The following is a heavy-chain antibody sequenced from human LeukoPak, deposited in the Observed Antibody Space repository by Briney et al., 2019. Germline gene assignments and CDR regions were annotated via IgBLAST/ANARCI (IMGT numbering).Heavy chain of an antibody. CDR1: GYTFTGYY. V-gene: IGHV1-2*02. CDR2: INPNTGGT. CDR3: ARGIGGYYYYMDV. D-gene: IGHD3-10*01. J-gene: IGHJ6*03. Sequence: ASVKVSCKASGYTFTGYYMHWVRQAPGQGLEWMGSINPNTGGTNYAQKFQGRVTMTRDTSISTAYMELSRLRSDDTAVYYCARGIGGYYYYMDVWGKGTTVTVSS.